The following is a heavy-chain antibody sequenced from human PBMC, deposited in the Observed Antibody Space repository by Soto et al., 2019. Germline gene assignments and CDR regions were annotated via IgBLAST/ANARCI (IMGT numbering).Heavy chain of an antibody. V-gene: IGHV1-18*04. CDR3: ARAPLGYYDSSGYLDY. CDR2: ISAYNGNT. D-gene: IGHD3-22*01. Sequence: GASVNVSCKASGYTFTSYGISWVRQAPGQGLEWMGWISAYNGNTNYAQKLQGRVTVTTDTSTSTAYMELRSLRSDDTAVYYCARAPLGYYDSSGYLDYWGQGTLVTVSS. CDR1: GYTFTSYG. J-gene: IGHJ4*02.